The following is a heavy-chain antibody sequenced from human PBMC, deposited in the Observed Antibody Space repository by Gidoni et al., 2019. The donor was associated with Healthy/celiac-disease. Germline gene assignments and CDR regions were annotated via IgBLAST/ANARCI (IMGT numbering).Heavy chain of an antibody. CDR2: IRSKAYGGTT. V-gene: IGHV3-49*03. CDR1: GFPFGDYA. Sequence: EVQLVESGGGLVQPGRSLRLSRTASGFPFGDYAMSWFRQAPGMGLEWLGFIRSKAYGGTTEYAASVKGRFTITRDDSKSIANLEMNGLKTEDTAVYYCTRERALEMATIDYWGQGTLVTVSS. J-gene: IGHJ4*02. D-gene: IGHD5-12*01. CDR3: TRERALEMATIDY.